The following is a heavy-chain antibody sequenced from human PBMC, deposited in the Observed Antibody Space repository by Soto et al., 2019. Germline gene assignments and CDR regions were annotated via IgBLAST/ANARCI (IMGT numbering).Heavy chain of an antibody. Sequence: GGSLRLSCAASGFTLTGYGMHWVRQAPGKGLEWVAVISYDGSNKYSADSVKGRFTISRDNSKNTLYLQMNSLRAGDTAVYYCAGGSYYYDSSGQRGYYGMDVWSQGTTVTVSS. V-gene: IGHV3-30*03. CDR2: ISYDGSNK. D-gene: IGHD3-22*01. CDR1: GFTLTGYG. CDR3: AGGSYYYDSSGQRGYYGMDV. J-gene: IGHJ6*02.